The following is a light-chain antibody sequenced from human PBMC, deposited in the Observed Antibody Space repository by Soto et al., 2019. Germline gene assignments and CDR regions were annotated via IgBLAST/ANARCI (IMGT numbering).Light chain of an antibody. CDR2: GAT. J-gene: IGKJ5*01. V-gene: IGKV3-15*01. CDR1: QSVSSN. CDR3: QQYNNWPIT. Sequence: EIVMTQSPATLSVSPGERATLSCRASQSVSSNLAWYQQKPGQAPRLLIHGATTRDTGIPGRFSGSGSGTEFTLTISSLQSEDFAVYYCQQYNNWPITFGQGTRLEIK.